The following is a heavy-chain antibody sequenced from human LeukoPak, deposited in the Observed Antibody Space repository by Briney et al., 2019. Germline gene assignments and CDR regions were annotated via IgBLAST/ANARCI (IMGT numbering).Heavy chain of an antibody. J-gene: IGHJ5*02. CDR3: ARGNIVVVPAAHGGWFDP. D-gene: IGHD2-2*01. CDR2: INHSGST. CDR1: GGSFSGYY. V-gene: IGHV4-34*01. Sequence: SETLSLTCAVYGGSFSGYYWSWIRQPPGKGLEWIGEINHSGSTNYNPSLKSRVTISVDTSKNQFSLKQSSVTAADTAVYYWARGNIVVVPAAHGGWFDPWGQGTLVTVSS.